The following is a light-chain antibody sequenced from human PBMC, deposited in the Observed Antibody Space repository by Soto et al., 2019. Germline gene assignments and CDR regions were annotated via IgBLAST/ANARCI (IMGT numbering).Light chain of an antibody. CDR1: SSDVGGYNY. V-gene: IGLV2-14*01. CDR3: SSYTSSRIDYV. Sequence: QSALTQPASVSGSPGQSITISCTGTSSDVGGYNYVSWYQQHPGKAPKLMIYEVSNRPSGVSNRFSGSKSGNTASLTISGLQAEDEGDFYCSSYTSSRIDYVFGTGTKLTVL. J-gene: IGLJ1*01. CDR2: EVS.